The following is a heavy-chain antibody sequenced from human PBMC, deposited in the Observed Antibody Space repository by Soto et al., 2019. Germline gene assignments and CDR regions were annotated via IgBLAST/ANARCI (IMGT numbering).Heavy chain of an antibody. CDR1: GFSLANYP. Sequence: GGSLRLSCVASGFSLANYPMNWVRQTPGKGLEWISYSSPRGDTIYYADSVEGRFTISRDNARNSLSLHMSSLRDEDSALYYCAKGPHTNVGWPYYFESWGQGVPVTVS. CDR2: SSPRGDTI. J-gene: IGHJ4*02. V-gene: IGHV3-48*02. D-gene: IGHD6-19*01. CDR3: AKGPHTNVGWPYYFES.